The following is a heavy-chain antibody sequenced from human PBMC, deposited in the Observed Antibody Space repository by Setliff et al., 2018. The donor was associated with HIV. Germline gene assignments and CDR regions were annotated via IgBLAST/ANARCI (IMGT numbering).Heavy chain of an antibody. CDR2: ISSRGSTI. J-gene: IGHJ5*02. CDR1: GFTFSSYA. Sequence: GSLRLSCAASGFTFSSYAMSWVRQAPGKGLEWVSYISSRGSTIYYADSVKGRFTISRDNAKNSLYLQMNTLRAEDTAVYYCAASSAAISVADLWGQGTLVTVSS. CDR3: AASSAAISVADL. V-gene: IGHV3-48*04. D-gene: IGHD6-19*01.